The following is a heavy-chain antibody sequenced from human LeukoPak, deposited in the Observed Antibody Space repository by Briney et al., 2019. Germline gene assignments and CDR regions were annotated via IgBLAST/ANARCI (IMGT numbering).Heavy chain of an antibody. D-gene: IGHD3-10*01. CDR1: GGSLTSTNY. J-gene: IGHJ4*02. V-gene: IGHV4-4*02. CDR2: VNLQGSN. Sequence: KPSGTLSLTCGVPGGSLTSTNYWTWVRRPPGKGLDGIGEVNLQGSNNYNPSLMGRDAISVDMSENHISLQLTSVPAADTAVYYCAREGGSYRPLDYSGQGTLVTVSS. CDR3: AREGGSYRPLDY.